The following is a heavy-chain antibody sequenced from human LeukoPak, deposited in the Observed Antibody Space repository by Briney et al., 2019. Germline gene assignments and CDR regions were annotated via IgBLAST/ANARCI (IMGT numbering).Heavy chain of an antibody. CDR3: ARGDIVVVPAAMSVGAFDI. Sequence: SETLSLTCAVSGGSISSGDYSWSWIRPPPGKGLEWIGYIYHSGSTYYNPSLKSRVTISVDRSKNQFSLKLSSVTAADTAVYYCARGDIVVVPAAMSVGAFDIWGQGTMVTVSS. V-gene: IGHV4-30-2*01. CDR2: IYHSGST. D-gene: IGHD2-2*01. J-gene: IGHJ3*02. CDR1: GGSISSGDYS.